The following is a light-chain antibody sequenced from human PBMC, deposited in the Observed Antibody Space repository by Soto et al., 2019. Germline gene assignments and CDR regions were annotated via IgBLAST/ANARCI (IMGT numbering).Light chain of an antibody. CDR3: QQFYRSTWT. CDR2: CPS. J-gene: IGKJ1*01. CDR1: QSVLHKTNNKKY. V-gene: IGKV4-1*01. Sequence: DIVMTQSPDSLAVSLGERATINCKASQSVLHKTNNKKYLAWYQQKPGQPPKVLIYCPSTRESGVTDRVSGSGSGTDFNLTISSLQAEDVVVYYCQQFYRSTWTFGQGTKVEI.